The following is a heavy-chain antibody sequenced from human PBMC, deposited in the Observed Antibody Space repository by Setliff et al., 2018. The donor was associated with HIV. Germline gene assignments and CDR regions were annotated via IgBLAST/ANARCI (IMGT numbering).Heavy chain of an antibody. J-gene: IGHJ2*01. Sequence: PGGSLRLSCAASGSTFSSYSMNWVRQAPGKGLEWVSSISSSSSYIYYADSVKGRFTISRDNAKNSLYLQMNSLRAEDAAVYYCARDQTFDLTAFRDWYFDLWGRGTLVTVSS. CDR3: ARDQTFDLTAFRDWYFDL. V-gene: IGHV3-21*01. CDR2: ISSSSSYI. D-gene: IGHD1-20*01. CDR1: GSTFSSYS.